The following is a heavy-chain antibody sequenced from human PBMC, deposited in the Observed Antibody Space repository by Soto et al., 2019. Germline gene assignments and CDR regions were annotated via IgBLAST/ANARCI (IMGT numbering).Heavy chain of an antibody. CDR3: ARVSTGAAYNWFDP. J-gene: IGHJ5*02. Sequence: ASVKVSCHASGYSFIIYVITWVLQAPGQGLEWMGWISTYTGNTNYAQRVQDRVTMTTDTSTSSAYMELRSLRSDDTAVYYCARVSTGAAYNWFDPWGQGTLVTVSS. V-gene: IGHV1-18*01. CDR2: ISTYTGNT. CDR1: GYSFIIYV. D-gene: IGHD7-27*01.